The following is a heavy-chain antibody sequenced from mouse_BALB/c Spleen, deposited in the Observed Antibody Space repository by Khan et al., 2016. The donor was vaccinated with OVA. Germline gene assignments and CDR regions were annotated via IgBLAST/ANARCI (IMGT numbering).Heavy chain of an antibody. J-gene: IGHJ3*01. D-gene: IGHD1-1*01. CDR2: IDPTTGYT. CDR3: TSHGSGYTWFGY. Sequence: QVQLQQSGAELAKPGASVKMSCKASGYTFTNYWMHWVKQRPGQGLEWIGYIDPTTGYTEYNQKFKDKATLTADKSSSTAYMQLSSLTSEDSAGYYCTSHGSGYTWFGYWGQGTLVTVSA. CDR1: GYTFTNYW. V-gene: IGHV1-7*01.